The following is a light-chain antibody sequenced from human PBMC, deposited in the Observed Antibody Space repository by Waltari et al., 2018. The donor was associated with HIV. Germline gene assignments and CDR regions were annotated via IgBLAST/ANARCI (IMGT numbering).Light chain of an antibody. V-gene: IGKV3-20*01. CDR3: QQYGSWIT. Sequence: EVVLTQSPGTLSLSPGERGTLSCRASETVSNSFLAWYQQRPGQAPRLLIYGASSRATGIPDRFSGSGSGTDFTLTISRLEPEDFAVYYCQQYGSWITFGQGTRLEIK. CDR2: GAS. J-gene: IGKJ5*01. CDR1: ETVSNSF.